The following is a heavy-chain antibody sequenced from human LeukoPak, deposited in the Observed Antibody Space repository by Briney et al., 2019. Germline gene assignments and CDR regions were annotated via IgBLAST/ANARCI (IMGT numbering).Heavy chain of an antibody. V-gene: IGHV4-59*01. CDR3: ARDYSSGWYD. D-gene: IGHD6-19*01. CDR2: IYYSRST. Sequence: SETLSLXCTVSGGSISSYYWSWIRQPPGKVLEWIGYIYYSRSTNYNPSLKSRVTISVDTSKNQFSLKLSSVTAADTAVYYCARDYSSGWYDWGQGTLVTVSS. CDR1: GGSISSYY. J-gene: IGHJ4*02.